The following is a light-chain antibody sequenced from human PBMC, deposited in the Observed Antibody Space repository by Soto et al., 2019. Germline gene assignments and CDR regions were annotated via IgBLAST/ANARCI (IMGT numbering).Light chain of an antibody. J-gene: IGKJ4*01. CDR2: AAS. Sequence: DSPMTQSPSSLSASVGDRVTITCRARQSISSDLNWYQQKPGKAPKLLIYAASSLHSGVPSRFSGSGSGTALTLTISSLQPEDFATYYCQQSYRTPLPFGGGTKVDIK. CDR1: QSISSD. CDR3: QQSYRTPLP. V-gene: IGKV1-39*01.